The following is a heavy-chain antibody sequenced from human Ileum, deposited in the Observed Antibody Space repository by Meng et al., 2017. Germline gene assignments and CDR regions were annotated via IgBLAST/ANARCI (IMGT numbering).Heavy chain of an antibody. CDR1: GGSISSSNW. CDR2: IYHSGST. CDR3: ARYILRWGYYFDY. V-gene: IGHV4-4*02. D-gene: IGHD4-23*01. J-gene: IGHJ4*02. Sequence: QVPPQASGPGRVKPSGTLSLTCAVSGGSISSSNWWSWVRQPPGKGLEWIGEIYHSGSTNYNPSLKSRVTISVDKSKNQFSLKLSSVTAADTAVYYCARYILRWGYYFDYWGQGTLVTVSS.